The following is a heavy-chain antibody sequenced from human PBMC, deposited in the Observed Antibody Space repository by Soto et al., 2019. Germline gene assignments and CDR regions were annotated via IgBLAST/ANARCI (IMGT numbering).Heavy chain of an antibody. D-gene: IGHD1-26*01. CDR1: GFTFSSYA. CDR3: ANDGEWEVLWGYFDS. CDR2: FSGRGGRT. J-gene: IGHJ4*02. Sequence: EVQLLESGGGLVQPGGSLRLSCAASGFTFSSYAMSWVRQAPGKGLEWVSSFSGRGGRTYYADSVKGLFTISRDNSKNTLYLQMNSLRADDTAVYYCANDGEWEVLWGYFDSWGQGTLVTVSS. V-gene: IGHV3-23*01.